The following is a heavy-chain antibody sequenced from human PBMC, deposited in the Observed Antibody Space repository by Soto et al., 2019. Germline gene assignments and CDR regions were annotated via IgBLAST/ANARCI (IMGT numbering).Heavy chain of an antibody. CDR1: SSSSYY. CDR3: ARPTVPAAPFDY. CDR2: IYPGDSDT. Sequence: SSSSYYWGWIRQPPGKGLEWMGIIYPGDSDTRYSPSFQGQVTISADKSISTAYLQWSSLKASDTAMYYCARPTVPAAPFDYWGQGTLVTVSS. V-gene: IGHV5-51*01. J-gene: IGHJ4*02. D-gene: IGHD2-2*01.